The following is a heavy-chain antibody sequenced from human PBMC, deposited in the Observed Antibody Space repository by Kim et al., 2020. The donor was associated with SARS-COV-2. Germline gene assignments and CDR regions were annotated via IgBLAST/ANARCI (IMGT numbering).Heavy chain of an antibody. V-gene: IGHV3-30*02. J-gene: IGHJ1*01. CDR1: GFIFSTYG. CDR3: AKDRLSFSGYNHLPGF. Sequence: GGSLRLSCAASGFIFSTYGMHWVRQAPGKGLEWVAFILYDGTTKYYANSVKGQFSVSRDNSQNTVYLQMNSLRVEDTAVYYCAKDRLSFSGYNHLPGFWGQGALVTVSS. CDR2: ILYDGTTK. D-gene: IGHD3-22*01.